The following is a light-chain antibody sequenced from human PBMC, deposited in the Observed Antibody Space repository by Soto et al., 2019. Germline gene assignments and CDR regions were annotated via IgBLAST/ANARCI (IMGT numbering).Light chain of an antibody. J-gene: IGLJ2*01. CDR3: AAWDDSLSAVV. Sequence: QSVLTQPPSASGTPGQRVTSSCSGSSSNIGSNYVYWYQQLPGTAHKLLIYRNNQRPSGGPDRCSGSKSATSTSLAISGLRSVDEADYYCAAWDDSLSAVVFGGGTKLTVL. CDR1: SSNIGSNY. CDR2: RNN. V-gene: IGLV1-47*01.